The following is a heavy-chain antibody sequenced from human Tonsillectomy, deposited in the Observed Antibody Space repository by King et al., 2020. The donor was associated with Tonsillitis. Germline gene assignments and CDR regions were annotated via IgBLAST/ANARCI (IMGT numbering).Heavy chain of an antibody. Sequence: QLVQSGAEVKKPGSSVKVSCKTSGGTFSSHAIPWVRQAPGQGLEWMGGIIPVLGTAVYAQKFQGRVTITADEPTRTAYMDLSGLRSEDTAVYYCARDGGDCYESSGFSGHYSDQWGQGTVVTVSS. CDR3: ARDGGDCYESSGFSGHYSDQ. CDR2: IIPVLGTA. D-gene: IGHD3-22*01. J-gene: IGHJ4*02. V-gene: IGHV1-69*12. CDR1: GGTFSSHA.